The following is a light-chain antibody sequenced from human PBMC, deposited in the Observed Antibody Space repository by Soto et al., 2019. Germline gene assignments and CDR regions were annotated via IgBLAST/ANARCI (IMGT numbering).Light chain of an antibody. V-gene: IGKV1-9*01. J-gene: IGKJ2*02. CDR2: AAS. CDR3: QQLNSYPCT. CDR1: QDISTY. Sequence: IRLTQSPSSLSASVGDRVTITCRASQDISTYLAWYQEKPGKAPKLLIYAASSLQSGVPSRFSGSGSGTDFTLTISSLQPEDFATYYCQQLNSYPCTFGQGTKLEIK.